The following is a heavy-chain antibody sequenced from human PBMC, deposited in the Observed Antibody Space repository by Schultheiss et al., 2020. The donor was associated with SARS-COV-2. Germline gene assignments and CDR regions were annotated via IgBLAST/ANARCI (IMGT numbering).Heavy chain of an antibody. Sequence: ASVKVSCKASGGTFSSYAISWVRQAPGQGLEWMGWISAYNGNTNYAQKLQGRVTMTTDTSTSTAYMELSSLRSEDTAVYYCARDDASGFDRYYGMDVWGQGTTVTVSS. CDR2: ISAYNGNT. J-gene: IGHJ6*02. CDR3: ARDDASGFDRYYGMDV. D-gene: IGHD3-3*01. V-gene: IGHV1-18*01. CDR1: GGTFSSYA.